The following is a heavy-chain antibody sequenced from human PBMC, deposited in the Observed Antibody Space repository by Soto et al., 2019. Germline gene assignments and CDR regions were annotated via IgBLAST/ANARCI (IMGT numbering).Heavy chain of an antibody. D-gene: IGHD3-3*01. CDR2: VYHTGRT. CDR1: GGSFKSGSYS. J-gene: IGHJ4*02. CDR3: ARDFAYFDS. Sequence: QVQLQESGPGLVKPSETLSLTCTVSGGSFKSGSYSWSCIRQPPGKGLEWIGYVYHTGRTSYNPSLKSRVSISMDTSKNQLSLNLDSVTAADTAVYFCARDFAYFDSWGQGTLVTVSS. V-gene: IGHV4-61*01.